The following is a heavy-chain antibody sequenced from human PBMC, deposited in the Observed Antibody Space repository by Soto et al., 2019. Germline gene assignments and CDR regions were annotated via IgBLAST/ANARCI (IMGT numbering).Heavy chain of an antibody. V-gene: IGHV4-59*12. J-gene: IGHJ4*02. CDR3: ARVQKAIQLWSRYFDY. Sequence: SETLSLTCTVSGGSISSYYWSWIRQPPGKGLEWIGYIYYSGSTNYNPSLKSRVTISVDKSKNQFSLKLSSVTAADTAVYYCARVQKAIQLWSRYFDYWGQGTLVTVSS. CDR2: IYYSGST. D-gene: IGHD5-18*01. CDR1: GGSISSYY.